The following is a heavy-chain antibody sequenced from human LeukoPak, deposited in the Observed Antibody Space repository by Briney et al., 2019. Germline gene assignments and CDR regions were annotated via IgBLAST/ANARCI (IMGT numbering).Heavy chain of an antibody. CDR3: AKDGYSYGLGHDFDY. J-gene: IGHJ4*02. CDR2: ISWNSGSI. Sequence: GGSLRLSWAASGFTFDDYAMHWVRQAPGKGLEWVSGISWNSGSIGYADSVKGRFTISRDNAKNSLYLQMNSLRAEDTALYYCAKDGYSYGLGHDFDYWGQGTLVTVSS. CDR1: GFTFDDYA. D-gene: IGHD5-18*01. V-gene: IGHV3-9*01.